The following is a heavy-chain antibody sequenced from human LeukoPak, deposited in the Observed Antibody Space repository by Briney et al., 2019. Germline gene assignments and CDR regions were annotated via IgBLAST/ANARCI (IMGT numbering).Heavy chain of an antibody. D-gene: IGHD3-10*01. Sequence: SGGSLRLSCAASGFTFRNYGIHWVRQAPGKGLEWVAVISYDGTKKYYADSVKGRFTISRDNSKNTLYLQMNSLRVEDTSVYYCAKDLIWLGTDFFYGMDVWGQGTTVTVSS. J-gene: IGHJ6*02. CDR2: ISYDGTKK. V-gene: IGHV3-30*18. CDR3: AKDLIWLGTDFFYGMDV. CDR1: GFTFRNYG.